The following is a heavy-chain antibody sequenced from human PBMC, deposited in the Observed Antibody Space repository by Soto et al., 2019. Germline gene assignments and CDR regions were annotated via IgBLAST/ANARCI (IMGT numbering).Heavy chain of an antibody. J-gene: IGHJ3*01. D-gene: IGHD4-17*01. CDR1: GFTFNYYW. Sequence: EVQLVESEGGLVQRGGSLRLSCAASGFTFNYYWMHWVRQAPGQGLVWVAHIQNDGSRTTYADSVKGRFTISRDNAKNTMYLQMNSLRAEDTAVYYCARGDFGGFDLWGQGTTVTVSS. V-gene: IGHV3-74*01. CDR2: IQNDGSRT. CDR3: ARGDFGGFDL.